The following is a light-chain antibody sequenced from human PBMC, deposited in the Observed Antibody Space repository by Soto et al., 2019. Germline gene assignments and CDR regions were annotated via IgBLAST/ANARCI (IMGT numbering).Light chain of an antibody. CDR2: DVI. CDR3: CSYAGSYTIYVV. Sequence: QSALTQPRSVSGSPGQSVTISCTGTSSDVGGYNYVSWYQQHPGKAPKLMIYDVIKRPSGVPDRFSGSKSGNTASLSISGLQVEDEADYYCCSYAGSYTIYVVFGGGTKLTVL. CDR1: SSDVGGYNY. J-gene: IGLJ2*01. V-gene: IGLV2-11*01.